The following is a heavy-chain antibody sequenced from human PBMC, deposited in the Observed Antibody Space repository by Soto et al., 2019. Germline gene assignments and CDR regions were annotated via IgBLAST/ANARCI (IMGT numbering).Heavy chain of an antibody. V-gene: IGHV1-18*01. J-gene: IGHJ4*02. CDR1: GYTFTSYG. D-gene: IGHD3-10*01. CDR2: ISTYNGNT. Sequence: GASVQVSCKASGYTFTSYGISWVRQAPGQGLEWMGWISTYNGNTKYAQKLQGRVTMTTDTSTSTAYMELRSLRSDDTAVFYCAREMVRGVGSDYWGQGTLVTVSS. CDR3: AREMVRGVGSDY.